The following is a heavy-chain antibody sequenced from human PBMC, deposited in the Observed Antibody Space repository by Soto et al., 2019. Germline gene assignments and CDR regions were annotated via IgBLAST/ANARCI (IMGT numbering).Heavy chain of an antibody. Sequence: QVHLVQSGDEVKKPGSSVKVSCRVPGGSFSTHAISWVRQAPGQGLEWMVGITPIFPKARYGQKFQDRLTSNAYDSTTTPYMEMRNLRSEDTAVYYCARDRARVEIGGNYYYYTDVWGQGTTVTVSS. CDR3: ARDRARVEIGGNYYYYTDV. J-gene: IGHJ6*02. V-gene: IGHV1-69*12. D-gene: IGHD1-26*01. CDR1: GGSFSTHA. CDR2: ITPIFPKA.